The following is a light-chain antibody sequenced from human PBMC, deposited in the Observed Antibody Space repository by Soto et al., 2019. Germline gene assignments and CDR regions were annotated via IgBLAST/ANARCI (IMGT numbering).Light chain of an antibody. CDR3: QSYDTSLRAVV. J-gene: IGLJ2*01. CDR1: ISNIGAHYD. CDR2: GNI. V-gene: IGLV1-40*01. Sequence: QSVLTQPPSVSGAPGQRVTISCAGSISNIGAHYDVHWYQQIPGTAPKLLIYGNIHRPSGVPDRFSGSRSGTSASLAISGLQTGDEADYYCQSYDTSLRAVVFGGGTQLTVL.